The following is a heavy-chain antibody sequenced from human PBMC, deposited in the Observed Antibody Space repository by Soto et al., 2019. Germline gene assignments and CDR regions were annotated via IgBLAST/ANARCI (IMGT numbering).Heavy chain of an antibody. CDR3: ARGIEYCSSTSCYIFDL. D-gene: IGHD2-2*02. CDR2: ISSSSSTI. J-gene: IGHJ2*01. Sequence: EVQLVESGGGLVQPGGSLRLSCAASGFTFSSYSMNWVRQAPGKGLEWVSYISSSSSTIYYADSVKGRFTISRDNAKNSLYLQMNSLRDEDTAVYYCARGIEYCSSTSCYIFDLWAVAPWSLSPQ. V-gene: IGHV3-48*02. CDR1: GFTFSSYS.